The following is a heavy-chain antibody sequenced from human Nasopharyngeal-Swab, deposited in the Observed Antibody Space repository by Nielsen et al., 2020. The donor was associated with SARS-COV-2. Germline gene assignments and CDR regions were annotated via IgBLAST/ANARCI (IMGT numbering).Heavy chain of an antibody. V-gene: IGHV3-21*01. D-gene: IGHD6-13*01. CDR3: ASTYSSNWHYFDN. J-gene: IGHJ4*02. CDR1: GFTFSTYA. CDR2: SSVSVIGSNT. Sequence: GGSLRLSCAASGFTFSTYAMSWVRQVPGKGLEWVSSSSVSVIGSNTYYADSVKGRFTISRDNAKDSLYLQMSDLRVEDTAVYYCASTYSSNWHYFDNWGQGTLVTVSS.